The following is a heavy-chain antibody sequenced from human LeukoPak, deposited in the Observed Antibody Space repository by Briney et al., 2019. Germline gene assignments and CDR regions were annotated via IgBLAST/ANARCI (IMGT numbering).Heavy chain of an antibody. Sequence: GESLKISCKTSGYSFTDYWIGWVRQMPGKGLEWMGFIYPSDSGTRYSPSSQGQVTISADKSISTAYLQWSSLKASDTAMYYCARRLHCSGGSCYSDWFDPWGQGTLVTVSS. CDR1: GYSFTDYW. D-gene: IGHD2-15*01. V-gene: IGHV5-51*01. CDR2: IYPSDSGT. J-gene: IGHJ5*02. CDR3: ARRLHCSGGSCYSDWFDP.